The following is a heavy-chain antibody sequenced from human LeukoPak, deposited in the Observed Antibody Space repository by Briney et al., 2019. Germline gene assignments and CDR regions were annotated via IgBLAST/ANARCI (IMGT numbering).Heavy chain of an antibody. CDR2: LYAGGES. CDR1: GGSISTDNY. CDR3: ARDSAGNQYSSGNFDL. D-gene: IGHD3-10*01. Sequence: ETLSLTCTVSGGSISTDNYWSWVRQAPGKGLEWVSVLYAGGESYYADSVLGRFTISRDNSNNTVFLEMNSLTADDTAVYFCARDSAGNQYSSGNFDLWGQGTLVTVSS. V-gene: IGHV3-53*01. J-gene: IGHJ4*02.